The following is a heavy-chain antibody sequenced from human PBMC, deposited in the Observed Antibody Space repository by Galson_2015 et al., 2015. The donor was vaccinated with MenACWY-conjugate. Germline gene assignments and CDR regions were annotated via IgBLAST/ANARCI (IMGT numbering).Heavy chain of an antibody. CDR2: IYYSGST. J-gene: IGHJ3*02. D-gene: IGHD2-2*01. V-gene: IGHV4-39*01. CDR1: GGSISSSSYY. CDR3: ARHDRTAPARSGAFDI. Sequence: ATLSLTCTVSGGSISSSSYYWDWIRQPPGRGLEWIGTIYYSGSTYYNSSLKSRVTISVDTTQNHFSLTLSLVTAADTAMYYCARHDRTAPARSGAFDIWGRGTMVTVSS.